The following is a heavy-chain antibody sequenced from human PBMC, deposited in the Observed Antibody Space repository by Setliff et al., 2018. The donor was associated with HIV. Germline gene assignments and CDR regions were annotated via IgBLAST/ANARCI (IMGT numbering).Heavy chain of an antibody. J-gene: IGHJ6*03. Sequence: SETLSLTCSVSGGSMSTYYWSWIRQPAGKRLEWIGRVYTSGSTIYNPSLRSRVTMSVDTSKSQFSLKLNSVAAADTAVYYCARDRSSGRGYYYYYYMDVWGKGTTVTVSS. V-gene: IGHV4-4*07. CDR1: GGSMSTYY. CDR3: ARDRSSGRGYYYYYYMDV. CDR2: VYTSGST. D-gene: IGHD6-19*01.